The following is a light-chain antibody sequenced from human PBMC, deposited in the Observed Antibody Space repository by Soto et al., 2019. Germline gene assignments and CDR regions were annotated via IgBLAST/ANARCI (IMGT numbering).Light chain of an antibody. V-gene: IGKV1-5*01. CDR1: QSISTW. CDR2: DAS. Sequence: DIQMTQAPSTLSASVGDRVTITCRASQSISTWLAWYQQKSGKAPDLLIYDASSLASGVPSRFSGSGSGTEFTLTISSLQPDDFATFYCQQYNSHSKTLGQGTKVDIK. CDR3: QQYNSHSKT. J-gene: IGKJ1*01.